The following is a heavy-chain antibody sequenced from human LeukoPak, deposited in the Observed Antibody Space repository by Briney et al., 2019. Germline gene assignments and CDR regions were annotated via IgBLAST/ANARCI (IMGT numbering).Heavy chain of an antibody. CDR3: ARGGRVPAAMTPFDY. V-gene: IGHV4-39*07. Sequence: PSETLSLTCTVSGGSISSSSYYWGWIRQPPGKGLEWIGSIYYSGSTYYNPSLKSRVTISVDTSKNQFSLKLSSVTASDTAVYYCARGGRVPAAMTPFDYWGQGTLVTVSS. CDR2: IYYSGST. CDR1: GGSISSSSYY. D-gene: IGHD2-2*01. J-gene: IGHJ4*02.